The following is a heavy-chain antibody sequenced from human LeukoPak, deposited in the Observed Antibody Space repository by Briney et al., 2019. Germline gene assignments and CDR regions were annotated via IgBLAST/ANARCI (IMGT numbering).Heavy chain of an antibody. CDR1: GFTFSSYA. D-gene: IGHD6-25*01. CDR2: ISGGST. CDR3: AKDPRGYSSGY. V-gene: IGHV3-23*01. Sequence: GGSLRLSCAASGFTFSSYAMSWVRQAPGKGLEWVSAISGGSTYYADSVKGRFTISRDNSKNTLYLQMNSLRAEDTAVYYCAKDPRGYSSGYWGQGTLVTVSS. J-gene: IGHJ4*02.